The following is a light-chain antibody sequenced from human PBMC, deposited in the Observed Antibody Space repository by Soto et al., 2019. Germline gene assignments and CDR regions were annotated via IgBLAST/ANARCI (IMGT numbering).Light chain of an antibody. V-gene: IGKV3-20*01. J-gene: IGKJ1*01. CDR3: QRYGTSPWT. Sequence: EMVLTQSPGTLSLSPGERATLSCRTRQSVSSSFLGWYQQKPRQAPRLLIYGASNRATGIPARFSGSGSGTDFTLTISRLESEDCAVYYCQRYGTSPWTFGEGTKVEI. CDR2: GAS. CDR1: QSVSSSF.